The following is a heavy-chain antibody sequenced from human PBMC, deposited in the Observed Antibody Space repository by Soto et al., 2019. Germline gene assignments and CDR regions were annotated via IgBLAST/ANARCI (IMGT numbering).Heavy chain of an antibody. CDR1: GGSISSYY. CDR2: ISYSGST. D-gene: IGHD4-17*01. CDR3: ARGYGDYFDY. Sequence: SETLSLTCTVSGGSISSYYWSWIRQPPGKGLEWIGYISYSGSTNYNPSLKSRVTISVDTSKNQFSLKLSSVTAADTAVYYCARGYGDYFDYWGQGTLVTVSS. V-gene: IGHV4-59*12. J-gene: IGHJ4*02.